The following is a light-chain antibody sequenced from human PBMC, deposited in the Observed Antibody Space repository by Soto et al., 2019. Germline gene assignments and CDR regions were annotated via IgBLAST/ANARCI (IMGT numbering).Light chain of an antibody. CDR2: DAT. CDR1: QTIDSW. J-gene: IGKJ1*01. CDR3: QQTYSFPRT. Sequence: DIQMTQSPSILSASVGDSVTITCRASQTIDSWVAWYQQKPGKAPKLLVYDATSLESGVSSRFSGSGYGTDFTLSISSLQPEDFATYYCQQTYSFPRTLGLGTKVDIK. V-gene: IGKV1-5*01.